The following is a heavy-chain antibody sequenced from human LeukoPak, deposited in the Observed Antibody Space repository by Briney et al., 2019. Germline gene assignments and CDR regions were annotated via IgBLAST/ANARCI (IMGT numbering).Heavy chain of an antibody. Sequence: ASVKVSCKASGGTFSSYAISWVRQAPGQGREWMGRIIPIFGTANYAQKFQGRVTITTDESTITAYMELSSLRSEDTAVYYCARPGGDSSSWYGQFDYWGQGTLVTVSS. V-gene: IGHV1-69*05. D-gene: IGHD6-13*01. J-gene: IGHJ4*02. CDR3: ARPGGDSSSWYGQFDY. CDR1: GGTFSSYA. CDR2: IIPIFGTA.